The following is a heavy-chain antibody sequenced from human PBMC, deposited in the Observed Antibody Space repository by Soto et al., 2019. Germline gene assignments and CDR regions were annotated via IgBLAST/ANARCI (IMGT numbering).Heavy chain of an antibody. CDR2: LNPNSANT. CDR1: GYIFSNYD. V-gene: IGHV1-8*01. CDR3: ARAIRDELFCDY. J-gene: IGHJ4*02. D-gene: IGHD3-10*01. Sequence: QVQLVQSGAEVRKPGALVKVSCKTSGYIFSNYDIAWVRQATGQGLEWMGWLNPNSANTGYAQKFQGRVTLTSDSSITTAYMELNSLTSEDTAVYYCARAIRDELFCDYWGQGTLVTVSS.